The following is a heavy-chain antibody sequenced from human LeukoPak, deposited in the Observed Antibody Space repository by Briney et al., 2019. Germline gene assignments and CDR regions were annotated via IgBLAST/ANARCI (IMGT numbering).Heavy chain of an antibody. D-gene: IGHD6-13*01. CDR2: ISWNSGSI. CDR1: GFTFDDYS. Sequence: ARSMRLACAASGFTFDDYSMHWVRQPPGNCMEWVSAISWNSGSIGYADSVKGRFTISRDNAKTSLYLQMSSLRAEDMALYYCAKSPIAAAGHNWFDPWGQGTLVTVSS. J-gene: IGHJ5*02. V-gene: IGHV3-9*03. CDR3: AKSPIAAAGHNWFDP.